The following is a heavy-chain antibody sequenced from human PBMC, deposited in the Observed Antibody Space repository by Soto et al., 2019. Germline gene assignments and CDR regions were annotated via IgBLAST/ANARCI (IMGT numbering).Heavy chain of an antibody. CDR1: GFTFSSYG. V-gene: IGHV3-30*18. D-gene: IGHD3-3*01. CDR2: ISYDGSNK. Sequence: GGSLRLSCAASGFTFSSYGMHWVRQAPGKGLEWVAVISYDGSNKYYADSVKGRFTISRDNSKNTLYLQMNSLRAEDTAVYYWAKGARRDFWSGYQGGGSAFDIWGQGTMVTVS. CDR3: AKGARRDFWSGYQGGGSAFDI. J-gene: IGHJ3*02.